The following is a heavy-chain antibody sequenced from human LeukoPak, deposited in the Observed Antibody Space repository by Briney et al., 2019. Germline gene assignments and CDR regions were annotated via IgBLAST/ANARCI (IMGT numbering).Heavy chain of an antibody. J-gene: IGHJ5*02. Sequence: GGSLRLSCTASGFSFSGHWMHWARQLPGKGLVWVSRISPTGSTTSYADSVKGRFTVSRDNAKNTLYLQVNNLRAEDTAVYYCARGPNSNWSGLDLWGQGTLLTVSS. D-gene: IGHD6-6*01. CDR1: GFSFSGHW. CDR3: ARGPNSNWSGLDL. CDR2: ISPTGSTT. V-gene: IGHV3-74*01.